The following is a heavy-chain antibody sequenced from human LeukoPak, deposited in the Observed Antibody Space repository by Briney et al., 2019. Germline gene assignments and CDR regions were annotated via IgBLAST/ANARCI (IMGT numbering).Heavy chain of an antibody. Sequence: GESLKISCRGSGYSSTAYWIAWVRQMPGKGLEWMATIYPGDSATTYSPSFQGQVTISADKSITTAYLQWSSLKASDTAMYYCARPAAGLGGFDYWGRGTLVTVSS. CDR2: IYPGDSAT. V-gene: IGHV5-51*01. J-gene: IGHJ4*02. CDR1: GYSSTAYW. CDR3: ARPAAGLGGFDY. D-gene: IGHD3-16*01.